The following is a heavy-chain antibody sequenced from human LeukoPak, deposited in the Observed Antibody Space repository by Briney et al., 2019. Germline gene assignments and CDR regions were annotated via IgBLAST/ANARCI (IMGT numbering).Heavy chain of an antibody. Sequence: RASVKVSCKASGYTFTSYAMNWVRQAPGQGLEWMGWINTNTGNPTYAQGFTGRFVFSLDTSVSTAYLQWSSLKASDTAMYYCARYYYDSSDYYPFDYWGQGTLVTVSS. CDR1: GYTFTSYA. V-gene: IGHV7-4-1*02. CDR3: ARYYYDSSDYYPFDY. CDR2: INTNTGNP. J-gene: IGHJ4*02. D-gene: IGHD3-22*01.